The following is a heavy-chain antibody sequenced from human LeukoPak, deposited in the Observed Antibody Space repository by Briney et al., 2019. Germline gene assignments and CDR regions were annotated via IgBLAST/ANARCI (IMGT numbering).Heavy chain of an antibody. Sequence: SVKVSCKASGGTFSSYAISWVRQAPGQGLEWMGRIVPIFGTSNYAQKFQGRVTITADESTSTAYMELSSLRSEDTAVYYCARESPRFTIFGVVRLVDAFDIWGQGTMVTVSS. CDR3: ARESPRFTIFGVVRLVDAFDI. J-gene: IGHJ3*02. CDR1: GGTFSSYA. CDR2: IVPIFGTS. V-gene: IGHV1-69*13. D-gene: IGHD3-3*01.